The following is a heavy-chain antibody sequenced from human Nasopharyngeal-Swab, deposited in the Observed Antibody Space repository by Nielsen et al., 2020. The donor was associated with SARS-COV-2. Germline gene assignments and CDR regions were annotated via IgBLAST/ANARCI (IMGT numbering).Heavy chain of an antibody. D-gene: IGHD2-2*01. J-gene: IGHJ4*02. V-gene: IGHV4-30-4*01. Sequence: WIRQPPGKGLEWIGYIYYSGSTYYNPSLKSRVTISVDTSKNQFSLKPSSVTAADTAVYYCARDDVYRSSTSCYRAPLNYWGQGTLVTVSS. CDR3: ARDDVYRSSTSCYRAPLNY. CDR2: IYYSGST.